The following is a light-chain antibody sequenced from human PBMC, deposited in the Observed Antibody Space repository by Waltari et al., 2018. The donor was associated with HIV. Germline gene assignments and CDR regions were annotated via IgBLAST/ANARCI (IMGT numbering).Light chain of an antibody. CDR1: SSNSGGTY. CDR2: RNN. CDR3: AAWDDSLL. Sequence: QSVLTHPHSPSVTRGQRVTITCSAPSSNSGGTYVCWYQQLPGTAPKLLIYRNNQRPSGVPDRFSGSKSGTSASLAISGVRSEDEADYYCAAWDDSLLVGGGTKLTVL. J-gene: IGLJ2*01. V-gene: IGLV1-47*01.